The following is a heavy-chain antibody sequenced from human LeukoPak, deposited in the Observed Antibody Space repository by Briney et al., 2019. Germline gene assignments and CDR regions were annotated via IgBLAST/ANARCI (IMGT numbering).Heavy chain of an antibody. CDR2: INWNGGST. CDR1: GFTFDDYG. J-gene: IGHJ5*02. D-gene: IGHD1-26*01. CDR3: ARDRIVGATDWFDP. Sequence: VGSLRLSCAASGFTFDDYGMSWVRQAPGKGLEWVSGINWNGGSTGYADSVKGRFTISRDNAKNSLYLQMNSLRAEDTALYYCARDRIVGATDWFDPWGQGTLVTVSS. V-gene: IGHV3-20*04.